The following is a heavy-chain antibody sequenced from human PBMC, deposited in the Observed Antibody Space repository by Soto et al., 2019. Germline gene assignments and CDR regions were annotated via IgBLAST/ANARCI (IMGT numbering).Heavy chain of an antibody. CDR2: IKEDGSER. CDR3: TRGHPSIYNY. D-gene: IGHD4-4*01. J-gene: IGHJ4*02. V-gene: IGHV3-7*01. Sequence: GGSLRLSCAASGFTFSNYWMSWVRQAPGKGLEWVANIKEDGSERYYVDSVKGRFTISRDNAKNSLYLQMTSLRPEDTAVYYCTRGHPSIYNYWGKGTLVSVSS. CDR1: GFTFSNYW.